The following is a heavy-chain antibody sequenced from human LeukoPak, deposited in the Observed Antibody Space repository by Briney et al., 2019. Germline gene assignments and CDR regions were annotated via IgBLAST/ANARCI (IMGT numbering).Heavy chain of an antibody. CDR1: GGSISSGEYY. D-gene: IGHD5-24*01. CDR2: IYYSGTT. J-gene: IGHJ4*02. Sequence: SQTLSLTCTVSGGSISSGEYYWSWIRQHPGKGPEWIGYIYYSGTTYYNPSLKSRVTISVDTSKNQFSLTSVAAADTAMYYCARVEAATTNPRFGYWGQGALVTVSS. CDR3: ARVEAATTNPRFGY. V-gene: IGHV4-31*03.